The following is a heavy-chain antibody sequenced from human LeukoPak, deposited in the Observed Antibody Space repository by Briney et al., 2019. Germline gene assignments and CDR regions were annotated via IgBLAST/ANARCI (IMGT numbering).Heavy chain of an antibody. D-gene: IGHD2-2*01. CDR2: INPNSGGT. Sequence: GSVKVSCKASGYTFTSYGISWVRQAPGQGLEWMGWINPNSGGTNYAQKFQGRVTMTRDTSISTAYMELSRLRSDDTAVYYCARASWGTYCSSTSCYDYYYYYMDVWGKGTTVTISS. CDR1: GYTFTSYG. V-gene: IGHV1-2*02. J-gene: IGHJ6*03. CDR3: ARASWGTYCSSTSCYDYYYYYMDV.